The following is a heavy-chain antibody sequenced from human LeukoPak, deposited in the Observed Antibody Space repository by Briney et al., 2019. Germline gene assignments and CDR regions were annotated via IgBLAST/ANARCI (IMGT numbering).Heavy chain of an antibody. CDR2: IYYSGST. D-gene: IGHD6-6*01. CDR1: GGSISSSSYY. J-gene: IGHJ4*02. CDR3: AESTAPRRLFDY. Sequence: KPSETLSLTCTVSGGSISSSSYYWGWIRQPPGKGLEWIGSIYYSGSTYYNPSLKSRVTISVDTSKNQFSLRLNSVTAADTAVYYCAESTAPRRLFDYWGQGTLVTVSS. V-gene: IGHV4-39*07.